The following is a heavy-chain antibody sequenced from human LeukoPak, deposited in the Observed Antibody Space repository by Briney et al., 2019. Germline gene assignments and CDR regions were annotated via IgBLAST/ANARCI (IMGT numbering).Heavy chain of an antibody. D-gene: IGHD6-13*01. CDR1: GGSIRSYY. J-gene: IGHJ4*02. CDR3: ARVAGTGNFDY. V-gene: IGHV4-59*01. CDR2: IYYSGST. Sequence: PETLSLTCTVSGGSIRSYYWSWIRQPPGKGLEWIGYIYYSGSTNYNPSLKSRVTISVDTSKNQFSLKLSSVTAADTAVYYCARVAGTGNFDYWGQGTLVTVSS.